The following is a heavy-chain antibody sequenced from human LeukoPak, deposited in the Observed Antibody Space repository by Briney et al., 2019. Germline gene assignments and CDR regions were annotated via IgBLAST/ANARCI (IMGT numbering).Heavy chain of an antibody. V-gene: IGHV1-69*04. Sequence: SVKVSCKASGGTFSSYAISWVRQAPGQGLEWMGRIIPIPGIANYAQKFQGRVTITADKSTSTAYMELSSLRSEDTAVYYCARGYSDGYSSSWYWFDPWGQGTLVTVSS. CDR3: ARGYSDGYSSSWYWFDP. D-gene: IGHD6-13*01. CDR1: GGTFSSYA. CDR2: IIPIPGIA. J-gene: IGHJ5*02.